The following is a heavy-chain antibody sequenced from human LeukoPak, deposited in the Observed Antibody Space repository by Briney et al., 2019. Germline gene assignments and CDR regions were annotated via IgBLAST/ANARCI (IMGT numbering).Heavy chain of an antibody. V-gene: IGHV4-39*01. Sequence: SETLSLTCTVSGVSISSSNSYWGWIRQPPGKGLEWIGSIYYSGNTYYNASLKRQVSISKDTYKNHFSLRLTSVTAADTAVYYCARQTGSGLFILPGGQGTLVTVSS. CDR1: GVSISSSNSY. CDR2: IYYSGNT. CDR3: ARQTGSGLFILP. D-gene: IGHD3/OR15-3a*01. J-gene: IGHJ4*02.